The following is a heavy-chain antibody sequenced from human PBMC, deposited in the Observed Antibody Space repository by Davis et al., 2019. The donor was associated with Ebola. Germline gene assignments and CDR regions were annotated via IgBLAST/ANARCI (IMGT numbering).Heavy chain of an antibody. D-gene: IGHD3-10*01. V-gene: IGHV3-9*03. Sequence: PGGSLRLSCAASGFTFDDYAMHWVRQAPGKGLEWVSGISWNSGSIGYADSVKGRFTISRDNAKNSLYLQMNSLRAEDMALYYCAKEGRGDRAFDIWGQGTMVTVSS. CDR2: ISWNSGSI. CDR3: AKEGRGDRAFDI. J-gene: IGHJ3*02. CDR1: GFTFDDYA.